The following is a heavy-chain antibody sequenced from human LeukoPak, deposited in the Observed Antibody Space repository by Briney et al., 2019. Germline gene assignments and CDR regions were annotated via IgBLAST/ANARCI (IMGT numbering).Heavy chain of an antibody. CDR3: ARDSIGDYIHYYGMDV. V-gene: IGHV3-11*01. J-gene: IGHJ6*02. CDR1: GFTFSDYY. CDR2: ISSSGSTI. Sequence: PGGSLRLSCAASGFTFSDYYMSWIRQAPGKGLEWVSYISSSGSTIYYADSVKGRFTISRDNAKNSLYLQMNSLRAEDTAVYYCARDSIGDYIHYYGMDVWGQGTTVTVSS. D-gene: IGHD4-11*01.